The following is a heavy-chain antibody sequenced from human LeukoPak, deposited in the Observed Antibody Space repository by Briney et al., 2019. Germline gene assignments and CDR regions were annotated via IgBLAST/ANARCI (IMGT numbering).Heavy chain of an antibody. V-gene: IGHV5-10-1*01. CDR3: ARREMATTSSDY. D-gene: IGHD5-24*01. CDR1: GYSFTSYW. Sequence: MHGESLKISCKGSGYSFTSYWISWVRQMPGKGLEWMGTIDPSDSYTNYSPSFQGHVTISADKSISAAYLQWSSLKASDTAMYYCARREMATTSSDYWGQGTLVTVSS. CDR2: IDPSDSYT. J-gene: IGHJ4*02.